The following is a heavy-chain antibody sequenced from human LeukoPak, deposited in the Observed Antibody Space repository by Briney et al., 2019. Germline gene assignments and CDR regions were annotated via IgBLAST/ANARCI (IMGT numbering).Heavy chain of an antibody. V-gene: IGHV4-34*01. CDR1: GGSISIYY. Sequence: SETLSLTCTVSGGSISIYYWSWIRQPPGKGLEWIGEINHSGSTNYNPSLKSRVTISVDTSKNQFSLKLSSVTAADTAVYYCARDMIVVGMAYYFDYWGQGTLVTVSS. CDR3: ARDMIVVGMAYYFDY. D-gene: IGHD3-22*01. J-gene: IGHJ4*02. CDR2: INHSGST.